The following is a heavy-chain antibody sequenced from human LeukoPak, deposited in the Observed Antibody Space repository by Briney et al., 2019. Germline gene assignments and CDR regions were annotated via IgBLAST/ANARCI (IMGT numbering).Heavy chain of an antibody. CDR1: GYTFTNYG. J-gene: IGHJ5*02. CDR3: ARITYDFWSGYYMPDDP. V-gene: IGHV1-18*01. D-gene: IGHD3-3*01. Sequence: ASVKVSCKASGYTFTNYGISWVRPAPGQGLEWMGWISIYNGNTDYAQKLRGRVTMNTDTSTSTAYMELRSPRSDDTAVYYCARITYDFWSGYYMPDDPWGQGTLVTVSS. CDR2: ISIYNGNT.